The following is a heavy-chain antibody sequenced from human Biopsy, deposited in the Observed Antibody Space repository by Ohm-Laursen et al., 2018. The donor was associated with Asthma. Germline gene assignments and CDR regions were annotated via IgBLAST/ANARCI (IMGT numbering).Heavy chain of an antibody. CDR2: IYYSGST. CDR1: SGSITSGGYY. Sequence: TLSLTCTASSGSITSGGYYWTWIRQHPGKGLEWIGSIYYSGSTYYNPSLKSRVRISIDTSKNQLSLKLSSVTAADTAVYYCARAQDYYGMRSYYRSFDYWGQGTLVTVSS. D-gene: IGHD3-10*01. J-gene: IGHJ4*02. V-gene: IGHV4-31*03. CDR3: ARAQDYYGMRSYYRSFDY.